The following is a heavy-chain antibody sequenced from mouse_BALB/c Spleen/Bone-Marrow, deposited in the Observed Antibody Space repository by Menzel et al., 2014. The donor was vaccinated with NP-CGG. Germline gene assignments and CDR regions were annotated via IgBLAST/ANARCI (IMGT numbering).Heavy chain of an antibody. J-gene: IGHJ2*01. CDR2: ISDGGSYT. Sequence: EVMLVESGGGLVKPGGSLKLSCAAPGFTFSDYYMYWVRQTPEKRLEWVATISDGGSYTYYPDSVKGRFTISRDNAKNNLYLQMSSLKSEDTAMYYCARGSSYFDYWGQGTTLTVSS. V-gene: IGHV5-4*02. CDR1: GFTFSDYY. CDR3: ARGSSYFDY. D-gene: IGHD1-1*01.